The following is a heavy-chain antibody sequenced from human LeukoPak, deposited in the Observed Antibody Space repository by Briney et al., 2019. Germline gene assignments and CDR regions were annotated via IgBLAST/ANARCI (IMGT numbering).Heavy chain of an antibody. Sequence: ASVKVSCKASGYTFTSYGISWVRQAPGQGLEWMGWISAYNGNTNYAQKFQGRVTITADKSTSTAYMELSSLRSEDTAVYYCARDFGRFGGVVWFDPWGQGTLVTVSS. CDR1: GYTFTSYG. CDR3: ARDFGRFGGVVWFDP. D-gene: IGHD3/OR15-3a*01. CDR2: ISAYNGNT. J-gene: IGHJ5*02. V-gene: IGHV1-18*01.